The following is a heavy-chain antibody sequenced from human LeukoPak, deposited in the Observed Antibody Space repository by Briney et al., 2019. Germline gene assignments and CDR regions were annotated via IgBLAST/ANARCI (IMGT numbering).Heavy chain of an antibody. D-gene: IGHD6-6*01. Sequence: PSETLSLTCTVSGGSISSSSYYWGWIRQPPGKGLEWIGEINHSGSTNYNPSLKSRVTISVDTSKNQFSLKLSSVTAADTAVYYCARGRIAARGRSYYYYYMDVWGKGTTVTVSS. CDR1: GGSISSSSYY. V-gene: IGHV4-39*07. CDR2: INHSGST. CDR3: ARGRIAARGRSYYYYYMDV. J-gene: IGHJ6*03.